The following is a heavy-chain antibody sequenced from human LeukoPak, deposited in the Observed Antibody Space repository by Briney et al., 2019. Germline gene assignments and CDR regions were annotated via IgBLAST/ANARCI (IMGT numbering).Heavy chain of an antibody. V-gene: IGHV4-34*01. CDR3: ARSLRFGELLW. J-gene: IGHJ4*02. CDR2: INHSGST. D-gene: IGHD3-10*01. Sequence: SETLSLTCAVYGGSFSGYYWSWIRQPPGKGLEWIGEINHSGSTNYNPSLKSRVTISVDTSKNQFSLKLSSVTAADTAVYYCARSLRFGELLWWGQGTLVTVSS. CDR1: GGSFSGYY.